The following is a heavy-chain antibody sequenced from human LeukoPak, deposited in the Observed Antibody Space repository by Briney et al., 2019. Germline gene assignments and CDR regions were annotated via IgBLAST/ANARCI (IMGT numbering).Heavy chain of an antibody. J-gene: IGHJ4*02. D-gene: IGHD3-3*01. V-gene: IGHV4-39*01. CDR1: GGSISSTTYY. CDR2: IYKTGST. Sequence: SETLSLTCTVSGGSISSTTYYWAWIRQPPGKGLEWIGSIYKTGSTNYSPSLKSRVFISVDTSNNQFSLKLSSVTAADTAVYYCARGRVNFWSGYRMGTKDYFDYWGQGTLVTVSS. CDR3: ARGRVNFWSGYRMGTKDYFDY.